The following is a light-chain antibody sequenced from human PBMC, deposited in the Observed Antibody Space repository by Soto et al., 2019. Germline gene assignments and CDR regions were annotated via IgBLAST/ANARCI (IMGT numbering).Light chain of an antibody. CDR3: SSYAGSNNPNYV. V-gene: IGLV2-8*01. J-gene: IGLJ1*01. Sequence: QSALTQPPSASGSPGQSVTISCTGTSSDVGGYNYVSWYQQHPGKAPKLMIYEVSKRPSGVPDRFSGSKSGNTASLTVSGLQAEDEADYYCSSYAGSNNPNYVFGTRTKVTVL. CDR1: SSDVGGYNY. CDR2: EVS.